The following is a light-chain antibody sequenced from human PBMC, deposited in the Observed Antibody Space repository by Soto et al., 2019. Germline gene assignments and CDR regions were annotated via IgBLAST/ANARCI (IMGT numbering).Light chain of an antibody. CDR3: QQYGSSRTWT. CDR1: QSASRNY. Sequence: EIVLTQSPGTLSLSPGERATLSCRASQSASRNYLAWYQQKPGQAPRLLIYGASSRATGIPDRFSGSGSGTDFTLTISRLEPEDFAVYYCQQYGSSRTWTFGQGTKVDIK. CDR2: GAS. V-gene: IGKV3-20*01. J-gene: IGKJ1*01.